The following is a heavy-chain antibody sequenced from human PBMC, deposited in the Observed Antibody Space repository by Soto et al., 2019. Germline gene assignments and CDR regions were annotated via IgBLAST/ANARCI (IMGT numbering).Heavy chain of an antibody. CDR3: ARVTPGIAAAGTIWFDP. V-gene: IGHV4-31*03. CDR1: GGSISSGGYY. J-gene: IGHJ5*02. CDR2: IYYSGST. Sequence: PSETLSLTCTVSGGSISSGGYYWSWIRQHPGKGLEWIGYIYYSGSTYYNPSLKSRVTISVDTSKNQFSLKLSSVTAADTAVYYCARVTPGIAAAGTIWFDPWGQGTLVTVSS. D-gene: IGHD6-13*01.